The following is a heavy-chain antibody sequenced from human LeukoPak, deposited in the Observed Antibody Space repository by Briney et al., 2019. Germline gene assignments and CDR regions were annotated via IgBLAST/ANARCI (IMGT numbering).Heavy chain of an antibody. Sequence: GGSLRLSCAASGFTFSSYAMHWVRQAPGKGLEWVAVISYDGSNKYYADSVKGRFTISRDNSKNTLYLQMNSLRAEDTAVYYCARVGIVVVTHGMDVWGQGTTVTVSS. D-gene: IGHD2-21*02. J-gene: IGHJ6*02. CDR2: ISYDGSNK. CDR1: GFTFSSYA. V-gene: IGHV3-30-3*01. CDR3: ARVGIVVVTHGMDV.